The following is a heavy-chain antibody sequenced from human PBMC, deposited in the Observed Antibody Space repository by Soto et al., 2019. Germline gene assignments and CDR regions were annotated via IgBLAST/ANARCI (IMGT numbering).Heavy chain of an antibody. D-gene: IGHD3-3*01. CDR3: ARDCPITIFGVVINYGMDV. CDR1: GYTFTGYY. Sequence: ASVKVSCKASGYTFTGYYMHWVRQAPGQGLEWMGWINPNSGGTNYAQKFQGRVTMTRDTSISTAYMGLSRLRSDDTAVYYCARDCPITIFGVVINYGMDVWGQGTTVTVSS. V-gene: IGHV1-2*02. CDR2: INPNSGGT. J-gene: IGHJ6*02.